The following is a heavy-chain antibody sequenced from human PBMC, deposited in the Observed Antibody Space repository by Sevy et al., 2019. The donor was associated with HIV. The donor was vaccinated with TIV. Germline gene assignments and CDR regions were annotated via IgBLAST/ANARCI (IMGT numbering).Heavy chain of an antibody. D-gene: IGHD1-1*01. Sequence: SETLSLTCTVSGDSINTYYWSWIRQPPGKGLEWIGYVSHSGNTNYNPSLKSRGSMSVDTSTNQFSLKVKSVTAADTAIYFCARDSTTRPRVFDYWGQGTLVTVSS. V-gene: IGHV4-59*01. CDR3: ARDSTTRPRVFDY. CDR2: VSHSGNT. CDR1: GDSINTYY. J-gene: IGHJ4*02.